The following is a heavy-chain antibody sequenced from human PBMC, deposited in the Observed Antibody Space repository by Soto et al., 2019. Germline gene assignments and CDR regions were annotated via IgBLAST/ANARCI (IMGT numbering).Heavy chain of an antibody. D-gene: IGHD5-12*01. CDR2: INPNGGVT. J-gene: IGHJ6*03. CDR1: GDSFNDYY. Sequence: QVQLVQSGAEVRKPGASVTVSCRSSGDSFNDYYIHWVRQAPGQGFEWMGWINPNGGVTKYAQKFQGWVSMTRDTSIRTVYMQLGRHRSDDTAVYYCARESGGATATLDYYYFYMDVWGTGTTVTVSS. V-gene: IGHV1-2*04. CDR3: ARESGGATATLDYYYFYMDV.